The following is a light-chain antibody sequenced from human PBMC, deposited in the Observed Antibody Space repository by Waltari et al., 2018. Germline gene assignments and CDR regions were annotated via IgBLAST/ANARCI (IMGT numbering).Light chain of an antibody. CDR2: EGS. CDR3: CSYAGSSTYV. CDR1: SSDVGSYNL. V-gene: IGLV2-23*01. Sequence: QSALTQPASVSGSPGQSITISCTGTSSDVGSYNLVSWYQQHPGKAPKLMIYEGSKRPSGVSNRFSDSKSGNPASLTISGLQAEDEVDYYCCSYAGSSTYVFGTGTKVTVL. J-gene: IGLJ1*01.